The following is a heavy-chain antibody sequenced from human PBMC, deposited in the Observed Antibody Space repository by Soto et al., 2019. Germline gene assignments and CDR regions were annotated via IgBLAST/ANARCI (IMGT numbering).Heavy chain of an antibody. D-gene: IGHD3-22*01. V-gene: IGHV1-8*01. J-gene: IGHJ1*01. CDR1: GYTFTSYD. Sequence: GASVKVSCKASGYTFTSYDISWVRQATGQGLEWMGWMNPNSGSTGYAQKFQGRVTMTRNTSISTAYMELSSLRSEDTAVYYCATAGYYYDSSGYYPEYFQHWGQGTLVTVSS. CDR2: MNPNSGST. CDR3: ATAGYYYDSSGYYPEYFQH.